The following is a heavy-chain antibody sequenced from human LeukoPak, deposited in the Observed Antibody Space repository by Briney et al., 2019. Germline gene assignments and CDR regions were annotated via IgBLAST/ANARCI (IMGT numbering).Heavy chain of an antibody. V-gene: IGHV3-23*01. CDR1: GFSFSSYA. J-gene: IGHJ5*02. Sequence: PGGSLRLSCAASGFSFSSYAMSWVRQAPGKGLEWVSAISGSGGSTYYADSVKGRFTISRDNSNNTLYLQMNSLRAEDTAVYYCAKDYYDSSGYYGASWFDPWGQGTLVTVSS. CDR2: ISGSGGST. D-gene: IGHD3-22*01. CDR3: AKDYYDSSGYYGASWFDP.